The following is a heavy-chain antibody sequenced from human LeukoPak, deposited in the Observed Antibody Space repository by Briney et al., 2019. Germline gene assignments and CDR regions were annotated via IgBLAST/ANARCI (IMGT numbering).Heavy chain of an antibody. J-gene: IGHJ4*02. CDR1: RFTLSNYW. CDR3: ARQRGSGCLDY. Sequence: GGSLRLSCAASRFTLSNYWMSWVRQAPGKGREWVANIKQDGSERYYVGSGKGRFTLSRDNAQNSLSLQMNSLRAEDTAVYYCARQRGSGCLDYWGQGTLVTVSS. V-gene: IGHV3-7*01. D-gene: IGHD6-19*01. CDR2: IKQDGSER.